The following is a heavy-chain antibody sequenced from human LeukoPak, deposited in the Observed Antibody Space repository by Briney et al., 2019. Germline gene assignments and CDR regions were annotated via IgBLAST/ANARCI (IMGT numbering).Heavy chain of an antibody. V-gene: IGHV1-18*01. D-gene: IGHD3-22*01. CDR3: ARDNFSVRGYWEY. Sequence: ASVKVSCKASGGTFSTYAISWVRQAPGQGLEWMGWISAYNGNTNYTQKLQGRVTMTTDTSTSTAYMELRSLRSDDTAVYYCARDNFSVRGYWEYWGQGTLVTVSS. J-gene: IGHJ4*02. CDR2: ISAYNGNT. CDR1: GGTFSTYA.